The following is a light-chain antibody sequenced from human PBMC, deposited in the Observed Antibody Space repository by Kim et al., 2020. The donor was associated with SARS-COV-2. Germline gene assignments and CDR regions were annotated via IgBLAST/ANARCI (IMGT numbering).Light chain of an antibody. J-gene: IGKJ2*01. CDR1: RNVRDW. CDR2: KAS. Sequence: SASVGDGVPVTCRASRNVRDWLAWYQQKPGKAPKLLIYKASYLESGVSSRFSGSGSGTEFTLTISSLQPDDSATYHCHQYMNYPYAFGQGTKLEI. CDR3: HQYMNYPYA. V-gene: IGKV1-5*03.